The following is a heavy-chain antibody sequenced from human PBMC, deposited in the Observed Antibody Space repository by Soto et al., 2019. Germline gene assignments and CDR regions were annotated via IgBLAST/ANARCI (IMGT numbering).Heavy chain of an antibody. Sequence: SETLSLTCVVSGYSFNSVHFWGWIRQPPGKGLQWIGSLSQNGGTYRNPSLRSRVTLSVDTPKNQFSLKLTSVTAADAAVYYGAAATLPGARFYGMDVWGQGSTVTVSS. J-gene: IGHJ6*02. D-gene: IGHD2-2*01. CDR3: AAATLPGARFYGMDV. V-gene: IGHV4-38-2*01. CDR2: LSQNGGT. CDR1: GYSFNSVHF.